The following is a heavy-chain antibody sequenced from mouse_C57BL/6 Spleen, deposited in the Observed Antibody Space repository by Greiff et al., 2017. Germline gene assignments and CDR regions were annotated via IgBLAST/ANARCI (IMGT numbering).Heavy chain of an antibody. CDR1: GYTFTSYW. V-gene: IGHV1-64*01. CDR2: IHPNSGST. CDR3: CTTVTGYFDV. D-gene: IGHD1-1*01. Sequence: QVQLKQPGAELVKPGASVKLSCKASGYTFTSYWMHWVKQRPGQGLEWIGMIHPNSGSTNYNEKFKSKATLTVDKSSSTAYMQLSSLTSEDSAVYYCCTTVTGYFDVWGTGTTVTVSS. J-gene: IGHJ1*03.